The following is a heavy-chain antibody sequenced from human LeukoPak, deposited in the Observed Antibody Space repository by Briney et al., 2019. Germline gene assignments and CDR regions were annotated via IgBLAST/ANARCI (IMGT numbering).Heavy chain of an antibody. CDR1: GFTFSSYE. Sequence: GSLRLPCAASGFTFSSYEMHWIRQPPGKGLEWIGEINHSGSTNYNPSLKSRVTISVDTSKNQFSLKLSSVTAADTAVYYCARGLDIVVVPAAHGAFDIWGQGTMVTVSS. V-gene: IGHV4-34*01. D-gene: IGHD2-2*01. J-gene: IGHJ3*02. CDR3: ARGLDIVVVPAAHGAFDI. CDR2: INHSGST.